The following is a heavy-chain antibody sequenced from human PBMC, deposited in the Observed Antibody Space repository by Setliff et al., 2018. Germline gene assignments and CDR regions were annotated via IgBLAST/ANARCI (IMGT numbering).Heavy chain of an antibody. J-gene: IGHJ4*02. D-gene: IGHD5-12*01. V-gene: IGHV1-18*01. CDR1: GYNFITFG. CDR3: VRGPGPSVVVAMPFDR. Sequence: GASVKVSCKTSGYNFITFGISWVRQAPGQGLEWMGWISPYNEKTNYAEKFQGRVTMTTDTSTTTVYMEVASLRSDDTAVYYRVRGPGPSVVVAMPFDRWGQGTPVTVSS. CDR2: ISPYNEKT.